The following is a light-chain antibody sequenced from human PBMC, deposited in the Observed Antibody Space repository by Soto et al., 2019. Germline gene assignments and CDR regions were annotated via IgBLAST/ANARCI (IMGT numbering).Light chain of an antibody. J-gene: IGKJ1*01. CDR3: QQYHRYST. V-gene: IGKV1-5*01. Sequence: DIQMTQAPSTLSASVGDRVTITCRASQSINAWLAWYQQKPGKAPKLLIYDVSTLDSGVPSRFSGSASGTEFTLTISHLESDDFATYYCQQYHRYSTFGQGTRVDIK. CDR1: QSINAW. CDR2: DVS.